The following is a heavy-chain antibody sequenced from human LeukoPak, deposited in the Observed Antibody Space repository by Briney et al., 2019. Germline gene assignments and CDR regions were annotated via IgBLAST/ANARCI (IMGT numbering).Heavy chain of an antibody. CDR1: GFTFSNDW. CDR3: ARGRGGSYHY. Sequence: GGSLRLSCAASGFTFSNDWMHWVRQAPGKGLVWVSRINTDGSTTTYADSVKGRFTISRDNARNTLYLQMNSLRVEDTAVYYCARGRGGSYHYWGQGTLVTVSS. J-gene: IGHJ4*02. V-gene: IGHV3-74*01. D-gene: IGHD1-26*01. CDR2: INTDGSTT.